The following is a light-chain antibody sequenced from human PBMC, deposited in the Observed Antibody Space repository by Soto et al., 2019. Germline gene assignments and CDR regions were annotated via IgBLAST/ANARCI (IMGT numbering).Light chain of an antibody. CDR2: KAS. CDR1: QNINSW. Sequence: DIQMTQSPSTPSASVGDRVTISCRASQNINSWLAWYQQKPGKAPHLLIYKASNLQSGVPSRFSGSGSGTEFTLTISSLQPDDFASYYCQQYRGYWTFGQGTKVDIK. J-gene: IGKJ1*01. V-gene: IGKV1-5*03. CDR3: QQYRGYWT.